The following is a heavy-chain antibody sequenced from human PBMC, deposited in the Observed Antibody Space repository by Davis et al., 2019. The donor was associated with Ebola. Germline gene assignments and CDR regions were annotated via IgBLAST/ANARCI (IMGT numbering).Heavy chain of an antibody. CDR2: IYHTGST. CDR3: ARDGEWLVQGYFDY. Sequence: MPSETLSLTCAVSGGSISSSYWWSWVRQPPGKGLEWIGEIYHTGSTNYNPSLKSRVTISVDKSKNQFSLKLSSVTAADTAVYFCARDGEWLVQGYFDYWGQGTLVTVSS. V-gene: IGHV4-4*02. D-gene: IGHD6-19*01. J-gene: IGHJ4*02. CDR1: GGSISSSYW.